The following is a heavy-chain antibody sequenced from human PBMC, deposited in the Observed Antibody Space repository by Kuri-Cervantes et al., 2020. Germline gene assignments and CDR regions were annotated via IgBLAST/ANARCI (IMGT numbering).Heavy chain of an antibody. V-gene: IGHV1-69*13. J-gene: IGHJ3*02. CDR1: GYTFTSYA. D-gene: IGHD5-18*01. CDR2: IIPIFGTA. Sequence: SVKVSCKASGYTFTSYAMHWVRQAPGQRLEWMGGIIPIFGTANYAQKFQGRVTITADESTSTAYMELSSLRSEDTAVYYCARAEWEFDNTAMVPGAFDIWGQGTMVTV. CDR3: ARAEWEFDNTAMVPGAFDI.